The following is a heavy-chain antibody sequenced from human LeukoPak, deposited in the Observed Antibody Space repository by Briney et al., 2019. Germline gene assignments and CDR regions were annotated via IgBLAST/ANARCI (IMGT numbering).Heavy chain of an antibody. Sequence: PSETLSLTCTVSGYSISSGYYWSWIRQPPGKGLEWIGYIYYSGSTNYNPSLKSRVTISVDTSKNQFSLKLSSVTAADTAVYYCARVRSTVVPKFDYWGQGTLVTVSS. CDR1: GYSISSGYY. J-gene: IGHJ4*02. CDR3: ARVRSTVVPKFDY. CDR2: IYYSGST. V-gene: IGHV4-61*01. D-gene: IGHD4-23*01.